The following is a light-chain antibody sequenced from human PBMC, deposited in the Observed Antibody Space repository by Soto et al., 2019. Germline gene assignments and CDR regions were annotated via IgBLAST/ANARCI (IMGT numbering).Light chain of an antibody. V-gene: IGLV2-8*01. J-gene: IGLJ2*01. CDR1: SSDVGGYNY. CDR3: SSYAGSDNFVV. Sequence: QSALTQPPSASGSPGQSVTISCTGTSSDVGGYNYVSWYQQYPGKAPKLIIYEVSVRPSGVPDRFSGAKSGNTASLTVSGLQTEDESDYYCSSYAGSDNFVVFGGGTKLTVL. CDR2: EVS.